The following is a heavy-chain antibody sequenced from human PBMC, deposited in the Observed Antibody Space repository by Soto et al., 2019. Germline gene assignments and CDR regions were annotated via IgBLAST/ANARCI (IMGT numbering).Heavy chain of an antibody. CDR2: INSDGSST. CDR3: ARDSMAAAGTYYYYYYKDV. V-gene: IGHV3-74*01. Sequence: EVQLVESGGGLVQPGGSLRLSCAASGFTFSSYWMHWVRQAPGKGLVWVSRINSDGSSTSYEDSVKGRFTIARDNAKNTLYLQMNSPRAEETDVYYCARDSMAAAGTYYYYYYKDVWCKVTTVTASS. CDR1: GFTFSSYW. J-gene: IGHJ6*03. D-gene: IGHD6-13*01.